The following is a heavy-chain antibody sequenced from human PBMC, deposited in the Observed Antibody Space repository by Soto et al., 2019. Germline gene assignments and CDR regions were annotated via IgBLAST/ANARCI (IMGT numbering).Heavy chain of an antibody. CDR1: GFMFSDSW. V-gene: IGHV3-7*05. CDR3: ASGIDP. J-gene: IGHJ5*02. CDR2: IKPDGSET. Sequence: EAHLVESGGDLVQPGGSLRPSCAASGFMFSDSWMNWVRQAPGKGLEWVANIKPDGSETAYVDSVKGRFTISRDNAKKFLYLQMNSLRVDDTAVYYCASGIDPWGQGTLVTVSS.